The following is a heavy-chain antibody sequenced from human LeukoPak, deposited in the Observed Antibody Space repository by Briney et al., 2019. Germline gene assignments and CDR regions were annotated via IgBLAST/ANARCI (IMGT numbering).Heavy chain of an antibody. CDR1: GFTFSDHY. CDR2: FYYTGST. V-gene: IGHV4-59*08. Sequence: GSLRLSCAVSGFTFSDHYMDWVRQAPGKGLEWIGYFYYTGSTNYNPSLKSRVTISVDTSKNLFSLRLSSVTAADTAIYYCARHSYGYFDYWGQGTLVTVSS. J-gene: IGHJ4*02. CDR3: ARHSYGYFDY. D-gene: IGHD4-17*01.